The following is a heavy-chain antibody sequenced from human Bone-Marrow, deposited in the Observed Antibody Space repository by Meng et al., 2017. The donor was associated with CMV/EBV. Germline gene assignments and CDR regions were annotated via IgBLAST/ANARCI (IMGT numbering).Heavy chain of an antibody. CDR3: TRGEYYGSGNCYLLFDY. Sequence: GESLKISCTVSGFTFGDYGMSWVRQAPGKGLEWVGFIRSKPYGGTTEYAASVKDRFTISRDDSKSNAYLQMNSLKTEDTAVYYCTRGEYYGSGNCYLLFDYWGQGTRVTGSS. V-gene: IGHV3-49*04. CDR2: IRSKPYGGTT. J-gene: IGHJ4*02. CDR1: GFTFGDYG. D-gene: IGHD3-10*01.